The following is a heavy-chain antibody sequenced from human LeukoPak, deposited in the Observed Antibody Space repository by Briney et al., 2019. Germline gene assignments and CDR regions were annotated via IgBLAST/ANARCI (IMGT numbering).Heavy chain of an antibody. CDR2: IYYSGYT. CDR1: GAFISSYY. J-gene: IGHJ5*02. D-gene: IGHD5-18*01. CDR3: ARHLNTAMVTGWFDP. Sequence: SETLSLTCTVSGAFISSYYWSWIRQPPGKGLEWIGYIYYSGYTNYNPSLKSRVTISVDTSKNQFSLKLRSVTAADTAVYDCARHLNTAMVTGWFDPWGQGTLVTVSS. V-gene: IGHV4-59*08.